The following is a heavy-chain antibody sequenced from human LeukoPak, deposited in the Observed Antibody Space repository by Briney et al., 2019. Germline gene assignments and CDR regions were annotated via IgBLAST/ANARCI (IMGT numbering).Heavy chain of an antibody. V-gene: IGHV1-69*05. CDR2: IIPIFGTA. D-gene: IGHD5-24*01. CDR1: GGTFISYA. CDR3: AREPKTYQPGRDGYKFDY. Sequence: SVKVSCKASGGTFISYAISWVRRAPGQGLEWMGRIIPIFGTANYAQKFQGRVTITTDESTSTAYMELSSLRSEDTAVYYCAREPKTYQPGRDGYKFDYWGQGTLVTVSS. J-gene: IGHJ4*02.